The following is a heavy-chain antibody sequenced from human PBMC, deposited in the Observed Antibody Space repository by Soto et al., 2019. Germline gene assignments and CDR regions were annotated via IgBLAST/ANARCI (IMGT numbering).Heavy chain of an antibody. CDR1: GDTFSFYS. CDR2: VNPILSMS. D-gene: IGHD3-10*01. J-gene: IGHJ4*02. Sequence: QVQLVQSGAEVKRPGSSVKVSCKASGDTFSFYSINWVRQAPGLGLEWMGRVNPILSMSNYAQRFQGRGTMTADKSTSTAYMELSGLRSEDTAMYYCETSYGSGYRAVDYWGQGALVTVSS. CDR3: ETSYGSGYRAVDY. V-gene: IGHV1-69*04.